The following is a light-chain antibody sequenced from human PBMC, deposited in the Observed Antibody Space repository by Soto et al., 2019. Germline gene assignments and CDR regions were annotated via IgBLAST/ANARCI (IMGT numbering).Light chain of an antibody. V-gene: IGLV2-11*01. CDR2: DVS. CDR1: SSDVGGYKY. J-gene: IGLJ3*02. CDR3: AAWDDSLTSWV. Sequence: QSVLTQPRSVSGSPGQSVTISCTGTSSDVGGYKYVSWYQQHPGKAPKFMIYDVSERPSGVPDRFSGSKSGNTASLTISGLQAEDEADYYCAAWDDSLTSWVFGGGTKVTVL.